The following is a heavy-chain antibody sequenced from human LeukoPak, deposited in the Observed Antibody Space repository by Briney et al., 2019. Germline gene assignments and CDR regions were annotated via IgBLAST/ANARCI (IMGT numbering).Heavy chain of an antibody. D-gene: IGHD3-3*01. J-gene: IGHJ4*02. Sequence: GGSLRLSCEASGFTFTTYNMNWVRQAPGKGLEWVSYISTTSSNIYYADSVEGRFTISRDNAKNLLYLQMDSLRDEDTAVYYCSKDGGFWSAYPLDYWGQRTLVTVSS. CDR2: ISTTSSNI. CDR1: GFTFTTYN. CDR3: SKDGGFWSAYPLDY. V-gene: IGHV3-48*02.